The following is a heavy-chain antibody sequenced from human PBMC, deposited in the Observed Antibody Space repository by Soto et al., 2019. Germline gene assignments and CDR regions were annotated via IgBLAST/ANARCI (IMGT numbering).Heavy chain of an antibody. J-gene: IGHJ4*02. CDR3: ARDVYSSNCLDY. V-gene: IGHV3-74*01. CDR2: ISSDGRYT. CDR1: GFTFSSYW. D-gene: IGHD6-13*01. Sequence: SGGSLRLSCAVSGFTFSSYWMHWVRQAPGKGLVWVSRISSDGRYTSYADSAKGRFSISRDNAKNTLYLQMNSLRAEDTAVYYCARDVYSSNCLDYWGQGTLGTVSS.